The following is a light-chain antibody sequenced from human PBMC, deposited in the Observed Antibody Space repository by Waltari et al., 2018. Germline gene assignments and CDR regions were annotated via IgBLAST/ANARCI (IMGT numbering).Light chain of an antibody. CDR2: DVS. CDR1: SDDVGGYHY. J-gene: IGLJ2*01. Sequence: QSALTQPASVSGSPGQSITISCTGTSDDVGGYHYVSWYQHHPGKAPRLIIYDVSDGPTGVAKRFSGSRSANTASLAICGLQAEDEAHYYCGSYTSSDTWIFGGGTKLTVL. V-gene: IGLV2-14*03. CDR3: GSYTSSDTWI.